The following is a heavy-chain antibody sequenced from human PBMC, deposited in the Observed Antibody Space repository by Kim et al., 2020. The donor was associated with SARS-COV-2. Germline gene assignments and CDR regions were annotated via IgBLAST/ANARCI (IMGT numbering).Heavy chain of an antibody. J-gene: IGHJ4*02. D-gene: IGHD6-6*01. V-gene: IGHV4-59*13. CDR2: ISYTGTT. CDR1: GGSIRRYY. Sequence: SETLSLTCTVSGGSIRRYYWSWIRQPPGKGLEWIGYISYTGTTSYNPSLKSRDTISVDTSKNQLSLKLNSLTAADTAVYYCGRMAIAARPVDYWGQGTLV. CDR3: GRMAIAARPVDY.